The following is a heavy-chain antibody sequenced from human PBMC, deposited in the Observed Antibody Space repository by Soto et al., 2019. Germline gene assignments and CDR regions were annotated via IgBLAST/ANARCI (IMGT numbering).Heavy chain of an antibody. D-gene: IGHD6-13*01. CDR1: GFTFSSYG. V-gene: IGHV3-33*01. J-gene: IGHJ4*02. CDR3: ARDQVAAAPFDY. Sequence: GGSLRLSCAASGFTFSSYGMHWVRQAPGKGLEWVAVIWYDGSNKYYADSVKGRFTISRDNSKNTLYLQMYSLRAEDTAVYYCARDQVAAAPFDYWGQGTLVTVSS. CDR2: IWYDGSNK.